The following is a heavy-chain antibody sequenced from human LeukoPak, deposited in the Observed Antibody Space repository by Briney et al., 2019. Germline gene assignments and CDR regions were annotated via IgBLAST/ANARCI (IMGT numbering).Heavy chain of an antibody. CDR1: RGSFSGYY. V-gene: IGHV4-34*01. CDR3: ATSGWNGGGGFDP. Sequence: PSETLSLTCDVSRGSFSGYYWSWIRQPPGKGLEWIGEISHSGTTNYNPSLKSRVSMSVGASSTQFSLIMTSVTAADTAVYYCATSGWNGGGGFDPWGQGTLVTVSS. J-gene: IGHJ5*02. CDR2: ISHSGTT. D-gene: IGHD3-16*01.